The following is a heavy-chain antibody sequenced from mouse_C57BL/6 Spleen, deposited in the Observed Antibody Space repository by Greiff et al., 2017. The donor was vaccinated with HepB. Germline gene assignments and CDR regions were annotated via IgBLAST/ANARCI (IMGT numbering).Heavy chain of an antibody. CDR3: ARGRYGSSYAMDY. CDR1: GYSFTGYF. Sequence: VQLQQSGPELVKPGDSVKISCKASGYSFTGYFMNWVMQSHGKSLEWIGRINPYNGDTFYNQKFKRKATLTVDKSSSTAHMELRSLTSEDSAVYYCARGRYGSSYAMDYWGQGTSVTVSS. D-gene: IGHD1-1*01. V-gene: IGHV1-20*01. J-gene: IGHJ4*01. CDR2: INPYNGDT.